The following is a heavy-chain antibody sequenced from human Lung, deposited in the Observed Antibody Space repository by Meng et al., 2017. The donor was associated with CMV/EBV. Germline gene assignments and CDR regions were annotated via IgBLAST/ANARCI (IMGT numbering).Heavy chain of an antibody. V-gene: IGHV3-33*06. J-gene: IGHJ6*02. CDR1: GFTFSSYG. CDR3: AKGMVSSGYYYAIAYYYGMDV. Sequence: GGSLRLSCAASGFTFSSYGMHWVRQAPGKGLEWVAVIWYDGSNKYYADSVKGRFTISRDNSKNTLYLQMNSLRAEDTAVYYCAKGMVSSGYYYAIAYYYGMDVWGQGTTVTVSS. CDR2: IWYDGSNK. D-gene: IGHD3-22*01.